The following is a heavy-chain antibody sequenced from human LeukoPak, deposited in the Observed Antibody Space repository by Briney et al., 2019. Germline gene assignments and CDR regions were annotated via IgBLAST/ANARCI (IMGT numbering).Heavy chain of an antibody. CDR2: INPNSGGT. J-gene: IGHJ4*02. V-gene: IGHV1-2*02. Sequence: ASVKLSCKASGYTFTGYYMHWVRQAPGQGLEWMGWINPNSGGTNYAQKFQGRVTMTRDTSISTAYMELSRLRSDDTAVYYCGTLLSNGPFDYWGQGSLVTVSS. CDR3: GTLLSNGPFDY. CDR1: GYTFTGYY.